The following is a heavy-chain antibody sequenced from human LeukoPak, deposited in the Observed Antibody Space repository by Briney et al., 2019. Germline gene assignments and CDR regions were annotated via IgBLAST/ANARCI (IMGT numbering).Heavy chain of an antibody. CDR1: GGSISNYY. D-gene: IGHD1-26*01. V-gene: IGHV4-4*07. CDR3: ARVPESVGINYFDS. J-gene: IGHJ4*02. CDR2: IYSSGIS. Sequence: SETLSLTCIVSGGSISNYYWTWIRQPAGKGLEWIGHIYSSGISNYNPSLKSRVSMSMDVSKNQFSLKLNSVTAADTAVYYCARVPESVGINYFDSWGQGTQVTVSS.